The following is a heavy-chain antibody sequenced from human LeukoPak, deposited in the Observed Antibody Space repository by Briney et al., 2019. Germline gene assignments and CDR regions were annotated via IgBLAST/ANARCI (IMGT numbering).Heavy chain of an antibody. V-gene: IGHV3-30*02. J-gene: IGHJ3*02. CDR3: AKDYHYDILTGYYGDAFDI. D-gene: IGHD3-9*01. CDR1: GFTFSSYG. Sequence: GGSLRLSCAASGFTFSSYGMHWVRQAPGKGLEWVAFIRYDGSNKYYADSVKGRFTISRDNSKNTLYLQMNSLRAEDTAVYYCAKDYHYDILTGYYGDAFDIWGQGTMVTVSS. CDR2: IRYDGSNK.